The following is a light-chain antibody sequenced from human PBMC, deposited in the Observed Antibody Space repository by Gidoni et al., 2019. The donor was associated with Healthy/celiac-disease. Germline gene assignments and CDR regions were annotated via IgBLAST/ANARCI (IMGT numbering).Light chain of an antibody. V-gene: IGLV2-14*01. CDR3: SLYTSSSTPVV. CDR2: EVS. J-gene: IGLJ2*01. CDR1: SSDVGGYNY. Sequence: QSALTQPVSVSGSPGQSITISCTGTSSDVGGYNYVSWYQQHPGKAPKLMIYEVSNRPSGVSNRFSGSKSGNTASLTISGLQAEDEADYYCSLYTSSSTPVVFGGGTKLTVL.